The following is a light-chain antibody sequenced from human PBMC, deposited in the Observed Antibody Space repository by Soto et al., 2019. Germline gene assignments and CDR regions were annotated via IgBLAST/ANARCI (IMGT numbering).Light chain of an antibody. V-gene: IGKV2-28*01. Sequence: DLVMTQSPLSLPVTPGEPASISCRSSQSLLHSNGYNYLDWYLQKPGQSPQLLIYLGSTRASGVPDRFSGSGSGTDSTLKINRVEAEDVGVYYCMQSLQAPRTFGQGTRLDIK. CDR2: LGS. J-gene: IGKJ5*01. CDR3: MQSLQAPRT. CDR1: QSLLHSNGYNY.